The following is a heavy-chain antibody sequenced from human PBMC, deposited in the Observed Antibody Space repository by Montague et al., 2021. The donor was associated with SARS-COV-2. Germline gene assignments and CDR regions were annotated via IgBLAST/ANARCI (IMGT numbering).Heavy chain of an antibody. D-gene: IGHD5-18*01. V-gene: IGHV4-59*01. CDR3: AREGQSYSYGYYYYGMDV. CDR1: GGSISSYY. CDR2: IYYSGST. Sequence: SETLSLTCTVSGGSISSYYWSWIRQPPGKGLEWIGYIYYSGSTNYSPSLKSRVTISVDTSRNQFSLKLSSVTAADTAVYYCAREGQSYSYGYYYYGMDVWGQGTTVTVSS. J-gene: IGHJ6*02.